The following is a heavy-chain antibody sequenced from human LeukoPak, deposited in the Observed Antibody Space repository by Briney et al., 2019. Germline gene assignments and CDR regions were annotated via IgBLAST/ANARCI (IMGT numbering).Heavy chain of an antibody. J-gene: IGHJ4*02. CDR3: AKFFAPSGGASGWTWTIDN. CDR2: ISGSGATT. CDR1: RFTFSSYA. V-gene: IGHV3-23*01. Sequence: GGSLRLSCAASRFTFSSYAMTWVRQPPGKGLEWVAAISGSGATTYYADFAKGRFSISRDNSENTLHLQMYSLGAEDTAVYYCAKFFAPSGGASGWTWTIDNWGQGTLVIASS. D-gene: IGHD6-25*01.